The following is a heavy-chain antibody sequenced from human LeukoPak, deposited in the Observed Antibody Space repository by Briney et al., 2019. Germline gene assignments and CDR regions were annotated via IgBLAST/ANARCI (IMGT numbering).Heavy chain of an antibody. J-gene: IGHJ6*03. CDR1: GFSFTTHA. CDR3: AKEGCSSTSCNTHYYYYYMDV. D-gene: IGHD2-2*01. Sequence: GGSLRLSCVASGFSFTTHAMGWVRQAPRKGLEWVSHISGNGGSTKYSGSVKGRFTISRDNSKNTLYLQMNSLRAEDTAVYYCAKEGCSSTSCNTHYYYYYMDVWGKGTTVTVSS. CDR2: ISGNGGST. V-gene: IGHV3-23*01.